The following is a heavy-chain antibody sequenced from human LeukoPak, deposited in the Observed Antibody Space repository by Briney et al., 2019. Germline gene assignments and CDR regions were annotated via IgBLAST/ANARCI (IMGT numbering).Heavy chain of an antibody. Sequence: PGGSLRLSCAASGFTFSSSAMSWVRPAPGKGLEWVSVISGSGTIIYYADSVKGRFTISRDNSKNTLYLQMNSLRAEDTAVYYCAKMFDTSSWYRAGFDYWGQGTLVTVSS. CDR3: AKMFDTSSWYRAGFDY. J-gene: IGHJ4*02. CDR2: ISGSGTII. CDR1: GFTFSSSA. D-gene: IGHD6-13*01. V-gene: IGHV3-23*01.